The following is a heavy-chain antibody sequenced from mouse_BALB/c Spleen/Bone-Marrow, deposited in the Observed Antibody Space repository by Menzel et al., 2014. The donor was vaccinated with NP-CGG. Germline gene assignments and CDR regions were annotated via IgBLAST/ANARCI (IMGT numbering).Heavy chain of an antibody. CDR1: GFTFTNYW. Sequence: EVQGVESGGGLVQPGGSMKLSCVVSGFTFTNYWMNWVRQSPEKGLDWVAVIRLKSNNYATHYTESVKGRFTISRDDSKSRIYQQMNTLSAEGASIYYCTRYFAYWGQETPVTVSS. CDR2: IRLKSNNYAT. CDR3: TRYFAY. V-gene: IGHV6-6*02. J-gene: IGHJ3*01.